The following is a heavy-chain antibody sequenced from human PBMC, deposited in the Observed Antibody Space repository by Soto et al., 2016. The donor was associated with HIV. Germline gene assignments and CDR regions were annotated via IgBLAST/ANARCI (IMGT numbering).Heavy chain of an antibody. CDR2: ISGSGGST. V-gene: IGHV3-23*01. CDR1: GFTFSNYA. CDR3: AKSRKSYNQYFDH. D-gene: IGHD1-26*01. Sequence: EVQLLESGGGLVQPGGSLRLSCEASGFTFSNYAMSWVRQAPGKGLEWVSAISGSGGSTYYADSVRGRFTISRDTSKNTLNLQMNSLRVEDTATYYCAKSRKSYNQYFDHWGQGTLVTVSS. J-gene: IGHJ4*02.